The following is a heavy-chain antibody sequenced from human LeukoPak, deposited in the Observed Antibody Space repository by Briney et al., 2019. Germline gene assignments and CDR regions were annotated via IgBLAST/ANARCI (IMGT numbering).Heavy chain of an antibody. Sequence: GASVKVPCKASGYTFSSYAMHWVRQAPGQRLEWMGWINAGNGNTKYSQKFQGRVTITRDTSASTAYMEVSSLRSEDTAVYYCARDRGGSGSYLGRYLNYWGQGTLVTVSS. CDR1: GYTFSSYA. CDR2: INAGNGNT. J-gene: IGHJ4*02. D-gene: IGHD3-10*01. CDR3: ARDRGGSGSYLGRYLNY. V-gene: IGHV1-3*01.